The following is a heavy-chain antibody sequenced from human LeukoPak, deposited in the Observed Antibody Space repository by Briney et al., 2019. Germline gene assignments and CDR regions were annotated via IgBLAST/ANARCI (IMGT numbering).Heavy chain of an antibody. V-gene: IGHV4-61*02. J-gene: IGHJ5*02. D-gene: IGHD2-15*01. CDR1: GGSISSGSYY. Sequence: SQTLSLTCTVSGGSISSGSYYWSWIRQPAGKGLEWIGRIYTSGSTNYNPSLKSRVTISVDTSKNQFSLKLSSVTAADTAVYYCARDWADCSGGSCYHNWFDPWGQGTLVTDSS. CDR3: ARDWADCSGGSCYHNWFDP. CDR2: IYTSGST.